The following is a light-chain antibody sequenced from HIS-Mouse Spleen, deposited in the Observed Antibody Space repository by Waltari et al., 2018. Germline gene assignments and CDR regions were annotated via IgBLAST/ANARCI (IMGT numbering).Light chain of an antibody. J-gene: IGLJ1*01. V-gene: IGLV2-18*02. CDR3: SSYTSSSTV. Sequence: QSALTQPPSVSGSPGQSVTIPCTGTSSDVGSYNRVSWYQQPPGTAPKLRIYQVSNRPAGFPDHFSGSKSGNTASRTISGLQAADEADYYCSSYTSSSTVFGTGTKVTVL. CDR2: QVS. CDR1: SSDVGSYNR.